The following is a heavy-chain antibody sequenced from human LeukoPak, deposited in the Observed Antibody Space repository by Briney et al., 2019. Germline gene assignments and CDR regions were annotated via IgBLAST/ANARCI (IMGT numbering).Heavy chain of an antibody. CDR3: ARVHKTMAYFDY. CDR2: IYYSGST. V-gene: IGHV4-59*01. J-gene: IGHJ4*02. D-gene: IGHD4/OR15-4a*01. CDR1: DDSIRGYY. Sequence: SETLSLTCTVSDDSIRGYYWSWIRLPPGKGLEWIGHIYYSGSTNYHPSLKSRVTISVDTSTNHYSLKLSSVTAADTAIYYCARVHKTMAYFDYWGQVTLVTVSS.